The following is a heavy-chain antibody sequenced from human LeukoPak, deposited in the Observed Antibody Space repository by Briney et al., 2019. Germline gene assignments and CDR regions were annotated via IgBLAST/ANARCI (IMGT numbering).Heavy chain of an antibody. CDR2: MNPDSGKT. CDR3: ARDARHIEVLTANPLARLDV. D-gene: IGHD2-21*02. CDR1: GYSFSNYD. V-gene: IGHV1-8*01. Sequence: ASVKVSCKASGYSFSNYDIQWVRQATGQGLEWMGWMNPDSGKTEYAQKFQGRVTMTRNTSISTAYMELSSLRSEDTAVYYCARDARHIEVLTANPLARLDVWGQGTTVIASS. J-gene: IGHJ6*02.